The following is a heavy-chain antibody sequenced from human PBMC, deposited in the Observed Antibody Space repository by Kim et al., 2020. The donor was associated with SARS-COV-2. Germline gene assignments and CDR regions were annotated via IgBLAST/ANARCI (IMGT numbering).Heavy chain of an antibody. CDR3: AKVFGAYSFQPLAY. D-gene: IGHD5-18*01. Sequence: GGSLRLSCAASGFTFSSYAMSWVRQAPGKGLEWVSGIVGSGDSTYFADSVKGRFAISRDSSKNTLYLQMNSLRAEDTAVYYCAKVFGAYSFQPLAYWGQGTMVTVSS. CDR1: GFTFSSYA. J-gene: IGHJ4*02. CDR2: IVGSGDST. V-gene: IGHV3-23*01.